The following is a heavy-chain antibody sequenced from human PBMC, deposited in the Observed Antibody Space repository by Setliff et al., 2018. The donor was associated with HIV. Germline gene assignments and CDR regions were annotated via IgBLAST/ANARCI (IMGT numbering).Heavy chain of an antibody. CDR3: ARHSAGNITPDGLGYYSIDV. Sequence: KASETLSLTCAVSGGSMSDVSSYWGWFRQAPGRGLEWIGSVYYRGGTFDSPSLKSRVTVSIDTSKSQFSLKLTSVTAADAAVYYCARHSAGNITPDGLGYYSIDVWGKGTSVTVSS. J-gene: IGHJ6*03. CDR2: VYYRGGT. CDR1: GGSMSDVSSY. V-gene: IGHV4-39*01. D-gene: IGHD2-15*01.